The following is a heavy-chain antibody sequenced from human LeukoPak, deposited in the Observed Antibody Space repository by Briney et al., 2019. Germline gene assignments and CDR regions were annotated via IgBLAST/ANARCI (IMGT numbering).Heavy chain of an antibody. D-gene: IGHD6-19*01. CDR3: ARDSDSSGWYEF. J-gene: IGHJ3*01. Sequence: SWIRQPPGKGLEWIGYIYYSGSTNYNPSLKSRVTISVDTSKNQFSLKLSSVTAADTAVYYCARDSDSSGWYEFWGQGTMVTVSS. V-gene: IGHV4-59*01. CDR2: IYYSGST.